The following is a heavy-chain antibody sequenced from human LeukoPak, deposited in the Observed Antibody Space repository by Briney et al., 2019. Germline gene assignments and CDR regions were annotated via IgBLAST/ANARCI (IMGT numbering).Heavy chain of an antibody. D-gene: IGHD4-17*01. CDR3: TVYGDLPPFDY. J-gene: IGHJ4*02. CDR1: WVTVSSNY. V-gene: IGHV3-53*01. Sequence: GGSLRLSCAASWVTVSSNYMSLVRQAPGEGVEWVSVIYSGGSTYYADSVKGRFTISRDNSKNTLYLQMNSLRAEDTAVYYCTVYGDLPPFDYWGQGTLVTVSS. CDR2: IYSGGST.